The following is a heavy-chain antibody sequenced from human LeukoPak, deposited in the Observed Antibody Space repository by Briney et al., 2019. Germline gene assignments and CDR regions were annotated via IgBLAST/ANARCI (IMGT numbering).Heavy chain of an antibody. Sequence: ASVKVSCKASGHTFTSYDINWVRQATGQGLEWMGWMNPNSGNTGYAQKFQGRVTMTRNTSISTAYMELSSLRSEDTAVYYCARWGSSTSCYDPWGQGTLVTVSS. CDR1: GHTFTSYD. CDR3: ARWGSSTSCYDP. D-gene: IGHD2-2*01. V-gene: IGHV1-8*01. CDR2: MNPNSGNT. J-gene: IGHJ5*02.